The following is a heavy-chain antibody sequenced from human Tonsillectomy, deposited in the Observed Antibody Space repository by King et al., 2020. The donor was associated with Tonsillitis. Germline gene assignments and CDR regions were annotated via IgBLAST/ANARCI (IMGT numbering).Heavy chain of an antibody. CDR2: ISDDGSNK. J-gene: IGHJ6*02. CDR1: GFTFSSYG. V-gene: IGHV3-30*18. D-gene: IGHD4-17*01. Sequence: VQLVESGGGVVQPGRSLRLSCAASGFTFSSYGMHWVRQAPGKGLEWVAVISDDGSNKYYADSVKGRFTISRDNSKNTLYLQMNSLRAEDTAVYYCAKAYDDYGDPQYDDCGMDVWGQGTTVTVSS. CDR3: AKAYDDYGDPQYDDCGMDV.